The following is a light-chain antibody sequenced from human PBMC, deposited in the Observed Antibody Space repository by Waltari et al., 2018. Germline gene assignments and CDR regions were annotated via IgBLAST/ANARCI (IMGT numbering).Light chain of an antibody. CDR2: QDN. J-gene: IGLJ2*01. CDR1: KLGYNY. CDR3: QAWDSSAAV. V-gene: IGLV3-1*01. Sequence: SYELTQPPSVSVSPGQTASITCSGDKLGYNYASWYQQKPGQSPVLVIYQDNKRPSGIPERFSGSNSGNSATLTISETQAMDEADYYCQAWDSSAAVFGGGTKLTVL.